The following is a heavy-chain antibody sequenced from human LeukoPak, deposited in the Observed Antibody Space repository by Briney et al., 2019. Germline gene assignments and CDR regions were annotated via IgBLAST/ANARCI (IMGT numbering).Heavy chain of an antibody. CDR2: INPNSGGT. CDR3: ARDGGSGSSNWFDP. CDR1: RYTPTGYY. D-gene: IGHD1-26*01. V-gene: IGHV1-2*02. J-gene: IGHJ5*02. Sequence: VASVNASCEPSRYTPTGYYMHWVRPATGQGLDWMGWINPNSGGTNYAQKFQGRVTMTRDTSISTAYMELSRLRSDDTAVYYCARDGGSGSSNWFDPWGKGTLVTVAS.